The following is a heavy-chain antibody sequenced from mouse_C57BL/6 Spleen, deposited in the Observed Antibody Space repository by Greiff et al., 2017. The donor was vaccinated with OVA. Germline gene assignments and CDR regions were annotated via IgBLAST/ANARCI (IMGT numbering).Heavy chain of an antibody. J-gene: IGHJ3*01. V-gene: IGHV1-81*01. CDR3: ARGFGGSSLGGFAY. Sequence: VQLQESGAELARPGASVKLSCKASGYTFTSYGISWVKQRTGQGLEWIGEIYPRSGNTYYNEKFKGKATLTADKSSSTAYMELRSLTSEDSAVYFCARGFGGSSLGGFAYWGQGTLVTVSA. CDR2: IYPRSGNT. D-gene: IGHD1-1*01. CDR1: GYTFTSYG.